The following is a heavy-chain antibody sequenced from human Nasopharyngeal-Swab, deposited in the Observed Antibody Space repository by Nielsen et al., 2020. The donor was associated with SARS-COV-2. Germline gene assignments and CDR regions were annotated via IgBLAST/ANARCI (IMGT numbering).Heavy chain of an antibody. CDR1: GFSLSTSGMC. CDR3: ARTPEYSSSLIFDS. CDR2: IDWDDDK. D-gene: IGHD6-6*01. V-gene: IGHV2-70*11. Sequence: SGPTLVKPTQTLTLTCTFSGFSLSTSGMCVSWIRQPPGKALERLARIDWDDDKHSNSALKTRLTISKDTSKNQVVLTMTNVDPVDTATYYCARTPEYSSSLIFDSWGQGTLVTVSS. J-gene: IGHJ4*02.